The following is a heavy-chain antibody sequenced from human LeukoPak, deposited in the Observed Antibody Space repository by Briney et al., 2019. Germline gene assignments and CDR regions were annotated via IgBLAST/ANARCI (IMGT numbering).Heavy chain of an antibody. V-gene: IGHV4-4*07. D-gene: IGHD2-2*02. CDR2: IYTSGST. CDR3: ARDGCSSTSCYTDYYYYGMDV. Sequence: SGTLSLTCTVSGGSISSYYWSWIRQPAGKGLEWIGRIYTSGSTNYNPSLKSRVTMSVDTSKNQFSLKLSSVTAADTAVYYCARDGCSSTSCYTDYYYYGMDVWGQGTTVTVSS. J-gene: IGHJ6*02. CDR1: GGSISSYY.